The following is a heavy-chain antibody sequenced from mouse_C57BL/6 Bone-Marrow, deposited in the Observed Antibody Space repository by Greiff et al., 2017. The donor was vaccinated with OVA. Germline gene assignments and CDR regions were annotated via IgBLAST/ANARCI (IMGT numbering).Heavy chain of an antibody. J-gene: IGHJ2*01. V-gene: IGHV7-3*01. Sequence: EVHLVESGGGLVQPGGSLSLSCAASGFTFTDYYMSWVRQPPGKALEWLGFIRNKANGYTTEYSASVKGRFTISRDNSQSILYLQMNALRAEDSATYYCARYSLYYGSSYYYFDYWGQGTTLTVSS. CDR2: IRNKANGYTT. CDR1: GFTFTDYY. D-gene: IGHD1-1*01. CDR3: ARYSLYYGSSYYYFDY.